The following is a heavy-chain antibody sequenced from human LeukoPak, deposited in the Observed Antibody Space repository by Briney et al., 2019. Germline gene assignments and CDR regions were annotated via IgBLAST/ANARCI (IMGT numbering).Heavy chain of an antibody. CDR3: NNYYGSGSFYK. V-gene: IGHV3-21*01. Sequence: GGSLRLSCEASGFTFSAYAMNWVRQAPGKGLEWVSSISGSSSYIFYADPVKGRFTISRDNAKNSLYLQMNSLRAGDTAVYYCNNYYGSGSFYKWGQGTPVTVSS. CDR2: ISGSSSYI. D-gene: IGHD3-10*01. J-gene: IGHJ4*02. CDR1: GFTFSAYA.